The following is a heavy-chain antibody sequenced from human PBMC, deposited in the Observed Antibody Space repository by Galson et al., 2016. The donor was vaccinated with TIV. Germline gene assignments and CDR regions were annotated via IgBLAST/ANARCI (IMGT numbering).Heavy chain of an antibody. D-gene: IGHD1-14*01. CDR2: INNKANTHAT. CDR1: GFTFSDSA. CDR3: TTRPGPGKPRIDY. V-gene: IGHV3-73*01. J-gene: IGHJ4*02. Sequence: SLRLSCAVSGFTFSDSATHWVRQASGKGLEWIGRINNKANTHATEYTASLKGRFTISRDDSRNTAYLQMNNLKTEDTAVYYCTTRPGPGKPRIDYWGQGTLVTVSS.